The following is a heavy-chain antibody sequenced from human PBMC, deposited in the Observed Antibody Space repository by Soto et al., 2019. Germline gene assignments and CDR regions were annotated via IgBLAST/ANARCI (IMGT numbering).Heavy chain of an antibody. D-gene: IGHD6-13*01. Sequence: ASVKVSCKVSGYTLTELSMHWVRQAPGKGLEWMGGFDPEDGETIYAQKFQGRVTMTEDTSTDTAYMELSSLRSEDTAVYYCATSTSPRIAAAGPSYYFDYWGQGTLVTVS. V-gene: IGHV1-24*01. CDR1: GYTLTELS. J-gene: IGHJ4*02. CDR3: ATSTSPRIAAAGPSYYFDY. CDR2: FDPEDGET.